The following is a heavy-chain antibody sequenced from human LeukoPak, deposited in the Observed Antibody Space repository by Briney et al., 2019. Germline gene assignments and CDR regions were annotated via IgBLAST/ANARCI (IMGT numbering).Heavy chain of an antibody. CDR3: ARMYGWDLTGALEY. D-gene: IGHD3-9*01. V-gene: IGHV1-2*06. CDR2: INPNNGAT. J-gene: IGHJ4*02. Sequence: ASVKVSCKASGYTFTGYFIHWVRQAPGQGPEWMGRINPNNGATNYAPKFQGRITVTRDTSISTAYMDLSSLRSDDTAIYYCARMYGWDLTGALEYWGQGTLVTVSS. CDR1: GYTFTGYF.